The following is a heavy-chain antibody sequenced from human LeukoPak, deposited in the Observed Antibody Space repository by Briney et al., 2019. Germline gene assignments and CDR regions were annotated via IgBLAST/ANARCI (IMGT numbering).Heavy chain of an antibody. CDR3: AKNRPFGRWLQQIDY. CDR2: ISYDGSNK. J-gene: IGHJ4*02. V-gene: IGHV3-30*18. D-gene: IGHD5-24*01. CDR1: GFTFSSYG. Sequence: GGSLRLSCAASGFTFSSYGVHWVRQAPGKGLEWVAVISYDGSNKYYADSVKGRFTISRDNSKNTLYLQMNSLRAEDTAVYYCAKNRPFGRWLQQIDYWGQGTLVTVSS.